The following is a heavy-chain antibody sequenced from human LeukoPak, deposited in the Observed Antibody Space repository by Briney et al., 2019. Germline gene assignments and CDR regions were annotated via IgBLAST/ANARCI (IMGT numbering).Heavy chain of an antibody. Sequence: GGSLRLSCAASGFTFSSYWMHWVRQAPGKGLVWVSRINSDGSSTSYADSVKGRFTISRDNAKNTLYLQMNSLRAEDTAVYYCARGSLTLYYDSSGYSLGGFDYWGQGTLVTVSS. CDR2: INSDGSST. CDR1: GFTFSSYW. J-gene: IGHJ4*02. V-gene: IGHV3-74*01. D-gene: IGHD3-22*01. CDR3: ARGSLTLYYDSSGYSLGGFDY.